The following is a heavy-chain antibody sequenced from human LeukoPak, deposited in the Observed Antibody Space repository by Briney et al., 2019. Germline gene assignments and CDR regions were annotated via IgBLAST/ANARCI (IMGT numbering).Heavy chain of an antibody. V-gene: IGHV4-59*08. J-gene: IGHJ4*02. CDR1: GDSISSYY. Sequence: SETLSLTCTVSGDSISSYYWSWIRQPPGKGLEWIGYIYYSGSTNYNPSLKSRVTISVDTSKNQFSLKLSSVTAADTAVYYCARQKISYYYDSSGYYPRRGYFDYWGQGTLVTVSS. CDR3: ARQKISYYYDSSGYYPRRGYFDY. CDR2: IYYSGST. D-gene: IGHD3-22*01.